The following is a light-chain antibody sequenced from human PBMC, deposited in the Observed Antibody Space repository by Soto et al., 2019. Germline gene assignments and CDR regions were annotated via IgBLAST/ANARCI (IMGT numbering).Light chain of an antibody. CDR3: QHYNSYPFT. V-gene: IGKV1-5*03. CDR1: QSISSW. CDR2: KAS. Sequence: DIPMTQSPSTLSASVGDRVTITCRASQSISSWLAWYQQKPRKAPKLLIYKASSLESGVPSKFSGSGSGTEFTLTISSLQPDDFATYYCQHYNSYPFTFGPGTKVDIK. J-gene: IGKJ3*01.